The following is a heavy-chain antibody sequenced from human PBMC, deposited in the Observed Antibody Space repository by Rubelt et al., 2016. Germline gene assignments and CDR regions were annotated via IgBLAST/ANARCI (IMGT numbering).Heavy chain of an antibody. CDR3: ARQRRGFDS. V-gene: IGHV3-23*05. CDR1: GFTFSSYA. J-gene: IGHJ4*02. CDR2: IYYTGSFK. D-gene: IGHD1-1*01. Sequence: EVQMLESGGGLVQPGGSLRLSCVASGFTFSSYAMSWVRQAPGKGLEWLGSIYYTGSFKYNPSLKGRVSMSVDTSRNRFSLRLTSVTTADTAIYFCARQRRGFDSWGQGALVTVSS.